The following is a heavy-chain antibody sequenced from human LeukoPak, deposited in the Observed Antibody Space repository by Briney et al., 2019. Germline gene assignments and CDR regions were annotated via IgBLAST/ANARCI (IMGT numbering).Heavy chain of an antibody. Sequence: SETLSLTCAVYGGSFSGYYWSWVRQPPGKGLEWIGEIYHSGSTNYNPSLKSRVTISVDKSKNQFSLKLSSVTAADTAVYYCARTYYYDSSGYHYFDYWGQGTLVTVSS. CDR1: GGSFSGYY. CDR3: ARTYYYDSSGYHYFDY. D-gene: IGHD3-22*01. J-gene: IGHJ4*02. CDR2: IYHSGST. V-gene: IGHV4-34*01.